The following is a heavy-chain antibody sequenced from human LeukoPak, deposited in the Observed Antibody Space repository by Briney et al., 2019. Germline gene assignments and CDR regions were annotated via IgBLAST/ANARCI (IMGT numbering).Heavy chain of an antibody. Sequence: ASVKVSCKASGYTFTSYDINWVRQATGQGLEWMGWMNPNSGNIGYAQKFQGRVTITRNTSISTAYMELSSLRSEDTAVYYCARGGHDYYYMDVWGKGTTVTVSS. V-gene: IGHV1-8*03. CDR1: GYTFTSYD. CDR3: ARGGHDYYYMDV. CDR2: MNPNSGNI. J-gene: IGHJ6*03.